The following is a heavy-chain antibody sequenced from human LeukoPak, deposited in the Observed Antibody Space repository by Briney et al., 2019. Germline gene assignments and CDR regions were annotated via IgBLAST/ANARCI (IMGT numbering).Heavy chain of an antibody. Sequence: PARSLRLSCTASGFTFGDYAMSWFRQPPGKGLEWVGFIRTKAYGGTTEYAASVKGRFTISRDDSKSIAYPPMNSLKTEDTAVYYCTARSSIVGLDYWGQGTLVTVSS. CDR2: IRTKAYGGTT. CDR3: TARSSIVGLDY. J-gene: IGHJ4*02. CDR1: GFTFGDYA. V-gene: IGHV3-49*03. D-gene: IGHD1-26*01.